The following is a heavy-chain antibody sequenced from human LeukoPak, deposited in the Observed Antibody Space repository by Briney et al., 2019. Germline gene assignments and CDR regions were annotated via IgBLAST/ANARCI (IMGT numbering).Heavy chain of an antibody. V-gene: IGHV4-59*08. Sequence: SETLSLTCTVSGGSISSYYWSWIRQPAGKGLEWIGYIYYSGNTIYNPSLKSRVTMSVDTSRNQFSLKLSSVTAADTAVYYCAKLNWGTRDGYNVWYFDLWGRGTLVTVSS. CDR2: IYYSGNT. J-gene: IGHJ2*01. D-gene: IGHD5-24*01. CDR3: AKLNWGTRDGYNVWYFDL. CDR1: GGSISSYY.